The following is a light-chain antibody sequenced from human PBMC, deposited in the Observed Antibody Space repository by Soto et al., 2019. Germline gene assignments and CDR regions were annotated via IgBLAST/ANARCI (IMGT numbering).Light chain of an antibody. J-gene: IGKJ4*01. V-gene: IGKV3-20*01. CDR1: QSVGRDY. CDR3: HQYAYEPLT. Sequence: EIVLTQSPGTLSLSPGESVTLSCRASQSVGRDYLAWFQHKPGQAPRLLIHDASTRATGVPDRFSGSGSGTDFTFTVSRLEPEDFAVYYYHQYAYEPLTFGGGTKLEIK. CDR2: DAS.